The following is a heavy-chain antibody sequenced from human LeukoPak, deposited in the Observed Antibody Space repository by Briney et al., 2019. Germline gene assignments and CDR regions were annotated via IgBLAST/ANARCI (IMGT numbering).Heavy chain of an antibody. Sequence: PGGSLRLYCAASGFTFSSYAMHWVRQAPGKGLEWVAVISYDGSNKYYADSVKGRFTISRDNSKNTLYLQMNSLRAEDTAVYYCARDRTYYDYVWGSYRSESYDYWGQGTLVTVSS. D-gene: IGHD3-16*02. CDR3: ARDRTYYDYVWGSYRSESYDY. V-gene: IGHV3-30-3*01. J-gene: IGHJ4*02. CDR1: GFTFSSYA. CDR2: ISYDGSNK.